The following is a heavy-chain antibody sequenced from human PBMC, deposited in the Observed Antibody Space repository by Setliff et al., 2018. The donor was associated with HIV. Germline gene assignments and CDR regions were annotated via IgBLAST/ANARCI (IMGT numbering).Heavy chain of an antibody. Sequence: SETLSLTCTVSGGSISSGSYYWSWIRQPPGKGLEWIGYIYYSGSTNYNPSLKSRVTISVDTSKNQFSLKLSSVTAADTAVYYCARDGATGRAFDIWGQGTMVTVSS. CDR3: ARDGATGRAFDI. V-gene: IGHV4-61*01. CDR2: IYYSGST. D-gene: IGHD1-26*01. J-gene: IGHJ3*02. CDR1: GGSISSGSYY.